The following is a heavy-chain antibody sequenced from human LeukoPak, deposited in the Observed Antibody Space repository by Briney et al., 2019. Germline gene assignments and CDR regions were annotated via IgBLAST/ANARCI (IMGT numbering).Heavy chain of an antibody. CDR1: EFNVNNNY. CDR2: MYSDANH. V-gene: IGHV3-66*01. D-gene: IGHD1-1*01. CDR3: ARDLFTTEAFDT. Sequence: PGGSLRLSCAVSEFNVNNNYMSWVRQAPGKGLEGLSVMYSDANHFYAGSVKRRFTASRYNSKKTLYLQLHRLRAEDTAVYYCARDLFTTEAFDTWGQGTMVTVSS. J-gene: IGHJ3*02.